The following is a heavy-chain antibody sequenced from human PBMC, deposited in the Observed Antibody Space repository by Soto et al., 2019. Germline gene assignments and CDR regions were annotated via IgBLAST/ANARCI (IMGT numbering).Heavy chain of an antibody. Sequence: SETLSLTCSVSGGSISGSYWSWIRQSPGKGLEWLGYVYYTGSTNYSPSLRSQVSISVDTSKNEFSLRLSSVTAADTAVYFCARSVAVPGAHIDYWGQGTQVTVSS. CDR2: VYYTGST. V-gene: IGHV4-59*01. D-gene: IGHD6-19*01. J-gene: IGHJ4*02. CDR3: ARSVAVPGAHIDY. CDR1: GGSISGSY.